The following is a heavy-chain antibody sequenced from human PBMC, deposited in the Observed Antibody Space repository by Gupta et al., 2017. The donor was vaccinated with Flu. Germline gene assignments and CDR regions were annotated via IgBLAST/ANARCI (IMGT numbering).Heavy chain of an antibody. CDR1: GFNFSPSE. V-gene: IGHV3-48*03. Sequence: EVQLVESGGGLVQPGGSLRLSCVASGFNFSPSEMNWVRQAPGKGLEWVSYIRGGYNEIFYADSVKGRFTISRDNAKNSLFLQMDSLRPEDTAVYYCTRGGLCRNDGCFPTLFQWWGQGTLVTVSS. CDR3: TRGGLCRNDGCFPTLFQW. D-gene: IGHD2-15*01. J-gene: IGHJ4*01. CDR2: IRGGYNEI.